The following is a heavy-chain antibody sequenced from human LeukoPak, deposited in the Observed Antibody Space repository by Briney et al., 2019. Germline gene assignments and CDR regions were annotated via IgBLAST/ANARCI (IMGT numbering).Heavy chain of an antibody. CDR3: AGDFLEDTQ. CDR2: ISSSVTTI. J-gene: IGHJ4*02. V-gene: IGHV3-48*01. D-gene: IGHD2-15*01. Sequence: GGSLRLSCAASGFTFSSYNMNWVRQAPGKGLEWVSYISSSVTTIYYVDSMKGRFTISRDNAKNSLYLQMNSLRAEDTAVYYCAGDFLEDTQWGQGTLVTVSS. CDR1: GFTFSSYN.